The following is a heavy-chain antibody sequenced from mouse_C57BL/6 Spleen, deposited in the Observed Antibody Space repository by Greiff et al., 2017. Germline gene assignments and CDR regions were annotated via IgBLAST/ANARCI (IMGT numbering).Heavy chain of an antibody. CDR3: ARGDYGSSYDYAMDY. V-gene: IGHV1-81*01. J-gene: IGHJ4*01. CDR1: GYTFTSSG. Sequence: VQLQQSGAELARPGASVKLSCKASGYTFTSSGISWVKQRTGQGLEWIGEFYPRSGNTYSNEKFTGKATLTADKSSSTAYMELRSLTSENSAVYFCARGDYGSSYDYAMDYWGQGTSVTVSS. CDR2: FYPRSGNT. D-gene: IGHD1-1*01.